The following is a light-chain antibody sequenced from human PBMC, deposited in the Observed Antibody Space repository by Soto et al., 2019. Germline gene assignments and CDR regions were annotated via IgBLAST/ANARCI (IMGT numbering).Light chain of an antibody. CDR2: DDS. CDR3: QVWESSGDQVV. J-gene: IGLJ2*01. Sequence: SYELTQTSSVSVPPGQTAKITCGGNNIGIKSVHWYQQKAGQAPVLGVHDDSERPSGLPERFSGSNSANTATLTISRVEAGDEADYYCQVWESSGDQVVFAGGTKLTVL. V-gene: IGLV3-21*02. CDR1: NIGIKS.